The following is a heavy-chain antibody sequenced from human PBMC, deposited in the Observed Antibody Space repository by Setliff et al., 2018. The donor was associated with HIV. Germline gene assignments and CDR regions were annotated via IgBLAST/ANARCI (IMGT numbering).Heavy chain of an antibody. CDR3: ARGAYYYDTSGYPRDPFDL. CDR2: INPHSGGT. Sequence: ASVKVSCKASGYTFTGYYIYWVRQAPGQGLGWMGWINPHSGGTNYAQKFQGRVTMTRDTSISTASMELSRLRSDDTAVYYCARGAYYYDTSGYPRDPFDLWGQGTMVTVSS. CDR1: GYTFTGYY. D-gene: IGHD3-22*01. V-gene: IGHV1-2*02. J-gene: IGHJ3*01.